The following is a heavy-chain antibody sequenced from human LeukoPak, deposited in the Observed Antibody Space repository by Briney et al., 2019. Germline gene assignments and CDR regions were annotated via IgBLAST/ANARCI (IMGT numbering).Heavy chain of an antibody. Sequence: VASVKVSCKASGYTFAGYYMHWVRQAPGQVLEWMGWINPNSGGTNYAQKFQGRVTMTTDTSTSTAYMELRSLRSDDTAVYYCAREDYDFWSGQRALDIWGQGTMVTVSS. CDR1: GYTFAGYY. CDR2: INPNSGGT. V-gene: IGHV1-2*02. CDR3: AREDYDFWSGQRALDI. D-gene: IGHD3-3*01. J-gene: IGHJ3*02.